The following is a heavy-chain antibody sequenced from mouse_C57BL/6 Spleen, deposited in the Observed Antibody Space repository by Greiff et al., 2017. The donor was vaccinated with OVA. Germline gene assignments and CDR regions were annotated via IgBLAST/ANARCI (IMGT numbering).Heavy chain of an antibody. CDR3: VRDPDGYYGGYYAMDY. CDR1: GFTFNTYA. Sequence: EVQVVESGGGLVQPKGSLKLSCAASGFTFNTYAMHWVRQAPGKGLEWVARIRSKSSNYATYYADSVKDRFTISRDDSQSMLYLQMNNLKTEDTAMYYCVRDPDGYYGGYYAMDYWGQGTSVTVSS. J-gene: IGHJ4*01. CDR2: IRSKSSNYAT. V-gene: IGHV10-3*01. D-gene: IGHD2-3*01.